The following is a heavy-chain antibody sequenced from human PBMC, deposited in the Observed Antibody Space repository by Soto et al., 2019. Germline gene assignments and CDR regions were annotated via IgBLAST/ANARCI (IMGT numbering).Heavy chain of an antibody. J-gene: IGHJ4*02. Sequence: QLQLQESGPGLVKPSEPLSLTCTVSGGSISSSSYYWGWIRQPPGKGLEWIGSIYYSGSTYYNPSLKSRVTISVDTSKNQFSLQLSSVTAADTAVYYCASFSGSLDYWGQGTLVTVSS. D-gene: IGHD6-19*01. CDR2: IYYSGST. CDR1: GGSISSSSYY. V-gene: IGHV4-39*01. CDR3: ASFSGSLDY.